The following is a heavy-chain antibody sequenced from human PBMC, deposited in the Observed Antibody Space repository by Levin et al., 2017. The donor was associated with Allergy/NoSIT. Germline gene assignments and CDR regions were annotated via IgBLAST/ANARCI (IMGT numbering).Heavy chain of an antibody. CDR1: GFTFSSYT. CDR3: ARFVGGTVANNWFDP. J-gene: IGHJ5*02. Sequence: GGSLRLSCAASGFTFSSYTLNWVRQAPGKGLEWVSSISSTSTYIYYADSVKGRFTISRDNAKNSVYLQMNSLRAEDTAVYYCARFVGGTVANNWFDPWGQGTLVTVSS. D-gene: IGHD4-23*01. CDR2: ISSTSTYI. V-gene: IGHV3-21*01.